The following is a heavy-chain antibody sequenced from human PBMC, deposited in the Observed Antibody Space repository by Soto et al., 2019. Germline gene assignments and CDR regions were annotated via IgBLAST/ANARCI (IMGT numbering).Heavy chain of an antibody. CDR3: AKTQSHVEPGIAAAGDAFDI. Sequence: GGSLRLSCAASGFTFDDYAMHWVRQAPGKGLEWVSGISWNSGSIGYADSVKGRFTISRDNAKNSLYLQMNSLRAEDTALYYCAKTQSHVEPGIAAAGDAFDIWGQGTMVTVSS. J-gene: IGHJ3*02. CDR1: GFTFDDYA. CDR2: ISWNSGSI. V-gene: IGHV3-9*01. D-gene: IGHD6-13*01.